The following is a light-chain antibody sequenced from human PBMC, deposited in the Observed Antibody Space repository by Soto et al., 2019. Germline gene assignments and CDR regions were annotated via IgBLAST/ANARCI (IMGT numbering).Light chain of an antibody. CDR3: AAWDDSLNGVV. CDR2: SNN. CDR1: SSNIGSNT. J-gene: IGLJ2*01. V-gene: IGLV1-44*01. Sequence: QSVLTQPPSASGTPGQWVTISCSGSSSNIGSNTVNWYQQLPGTAPKLLIYSNNQRPSGVPDRFSGSKSGTSASLAISGLQSEDEADYYCAAWDDSLNGVVFGEGTKLTVL.